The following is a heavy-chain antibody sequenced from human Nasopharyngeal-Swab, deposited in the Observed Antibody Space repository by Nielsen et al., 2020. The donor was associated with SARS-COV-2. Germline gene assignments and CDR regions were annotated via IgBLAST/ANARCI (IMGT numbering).Heavy chain of an antibody. V-gene: IGHV4-39*01. Sequence: SETLSLTCTVSGGSISSSSYYWGWIRQPPGKGLEWIGSIYYSGSTYYNPSLKSRVTISVDTSKNQFSLKLSSVTAADTAVYYCARHVPAILWFRVQSYYGMDVWGQGTTVTVSS. CDR2: IYYSGST. CDR1: GGSISSSSYY. D-gene: IGHD3-10*01. J-gene: IGHJ6*02. CDR3: ARHVPAILWFRVQSYYGMDV.